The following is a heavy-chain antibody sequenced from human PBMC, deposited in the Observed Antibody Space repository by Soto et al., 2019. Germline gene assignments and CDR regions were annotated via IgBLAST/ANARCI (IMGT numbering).Heavy chain of an antibody. CDR2: IIPIFGTA. V-gene: IGHV1-69*13. CDR3: AREMYYYDSSGYRPFDY. CDR1: GGTFSSYA. J-gene: IGHJ4*02. Sequence: SVKVSCKASGGTFSSYAISWVRQAPGQGLEWMGGIIPIFGTANYAQKFQGRVTITADESTSTAYMELSSLRSEDTAVYYCAREMYYYDSSGYRPFDYWGQGTLVTVSS. D-gene: IGHD3-22*01.